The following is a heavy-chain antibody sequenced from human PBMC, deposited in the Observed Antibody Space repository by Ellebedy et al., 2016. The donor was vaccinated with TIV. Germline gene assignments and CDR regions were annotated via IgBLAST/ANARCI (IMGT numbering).Heavy chain of an antibody. CDR1: GYTFSSYA. CDR2: INAGTGNT. D-gene: IGHD3-10*01. J-gene: IGHJ3*02. Sequence: ASVKVSCKASGYTFSSYAMHWVRQAPGQRLEWMGWINAGTGNTKYSQRFQGRVTITRDTSASTAYMELSSLTFEDTAVYYCARGNSAFDIWGQGTMVTVSS. V-gene: IGHV1-3*01. CDR3: ARGNSAFDI.